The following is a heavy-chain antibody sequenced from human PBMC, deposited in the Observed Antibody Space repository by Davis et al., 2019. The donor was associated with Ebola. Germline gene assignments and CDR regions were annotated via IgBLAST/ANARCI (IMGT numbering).Heavy chain of an antibody. CDR1: GYIFTTYA. D-gene: IGHD1-26*01. V-gene: IGHV1-3*01. CDR3: ARRYSGSYLFDY. CDR2: INAGNGNT. J-gene: IGHJ4*02. Sequence: ASVKVSCKASGYIFTTYAIHWVRQAPGQRLEWMGWINAGNGNTNYAQKLQGRVTMTTDTSTSTAYMELRSLRSDDTAVYYCARRYSGSYLFDYWGQGTLVTVSS.